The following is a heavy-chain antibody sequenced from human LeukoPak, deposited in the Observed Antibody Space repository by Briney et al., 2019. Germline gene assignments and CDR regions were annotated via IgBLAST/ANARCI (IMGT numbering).Heavy chain of an antibody. J-gene: IGHJ4*02. CDR3: ARVEYGDYADY. V-gene: IGHV1-46*01. Sequence: ASVKVSCKASGYTFTSYYMHWVRQAPGQGLEWMGIINPSSGSTSYAQKFQGRVTMTRDTSTSTVYMELSSLRSEDTAVYYCARVEYGDYADYWGQGTLVTVSS. CDR2: INPSSGST. CDR1: GYTFTSYY. D-gene: IGHD4-17*01.